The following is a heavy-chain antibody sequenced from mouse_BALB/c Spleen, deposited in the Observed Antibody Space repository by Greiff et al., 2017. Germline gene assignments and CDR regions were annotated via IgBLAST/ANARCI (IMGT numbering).Heavy chain of an antibody. V-gene: IGHV1-9*01. CDR1: GYTFSSYW. CDR3: ASLYGYDDFDD. Sequence: VQLQQSGAELMKPGASVKISCKATGYTFSSYWIEWVKQRPGHGLEWIGEILPGSGSTNYNEKFKGKATFTADTSSNTAYMQLSSLTSEDSAVYYCASLYGYDDFDDWGQGTTLTVSS. J-gene: IGHJ2*01. CDR2: ILPGSGST. D-gene: IGHD2-2*01.